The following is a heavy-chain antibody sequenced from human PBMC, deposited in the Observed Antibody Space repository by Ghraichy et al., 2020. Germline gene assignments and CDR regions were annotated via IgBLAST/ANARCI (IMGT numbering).Heavy chain of an antibody. V-gene: IGHV3-74*01. D-gene: IGHD3-22*01. CDR2: INSDGSST. CDR1: GFTFSSYW. J-gene: IGHJ4*02. CDR3: ARDPYYDSSGYFPFDY. Sequence: LSLTCAASGFTFSSYWMHWVRQAPGKGLVWVSRINSDGSSTSYADSVKGRFTISRDNAKNTLYLQMNSLRAEDTAVYYCARDPYYDSSGYFPFDYWGQGTLVTVSS.